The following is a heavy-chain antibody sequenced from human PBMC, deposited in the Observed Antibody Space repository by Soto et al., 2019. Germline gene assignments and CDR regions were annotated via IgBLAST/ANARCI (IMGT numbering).Heavy chain of an antibody. J-gene: IGHJ4*02. CDR2: IYYSGST. CDR1: GVSISSGGYY. CDR3: ARLPIAAGNFDY. D-gene: IGHD6-25*01. Sequence: PSETLSLTCTVSGVSISSGGYYWSWIRQPPGKGLEWIGYIYYSGSTYYNPSLKSRVTISVDTSKNQFSLKLSSVTAADTAVYYCARLPIAAGNFDYWGQGTLVTVSS. V-gene: IGHV4-30-4*01.